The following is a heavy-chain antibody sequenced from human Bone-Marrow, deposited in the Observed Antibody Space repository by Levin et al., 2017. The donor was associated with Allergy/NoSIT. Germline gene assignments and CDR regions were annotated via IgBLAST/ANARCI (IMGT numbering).Heavy chain of an antibody. Sequence: GESLKISCAASGFTFSMYWMTWVRQAPGKGLEWVATIKQDGSEKFYADSVKGRVIISRDNRKNSLYLQMTSVRADDAAVYYCARDCSTTSCLSFFDYWGQGTLVTASS. J-gene: IGHJ4*02. CDR1: GFTFSMYW. CDR2: IKQDGSEK. D-gene: IGHD2-2*01. CDR3: ARDCSTTSCLSFFDY. V-gene: IGHV3-7*04.